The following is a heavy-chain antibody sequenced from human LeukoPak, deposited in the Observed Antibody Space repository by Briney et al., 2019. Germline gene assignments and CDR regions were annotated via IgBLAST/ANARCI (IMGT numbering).Heavy chain of an antibody. CDR3: ARTTEGYAGGPGYSYYYMDV. CDR1: GGSISSYY. J-gene: IGHJ6*03. D-gene: IGHD5-12*01. Sequence: SETLSLTCTVSGGSISSYYWSWIRQPPGKGLEWIGYIYYSGSTNYNPSLKSRVTISVDTSKNQFSLKLSSVTAADTAVYYCARTTEGYAGGPGYSYYYMDVWGKGTTVTISS. V-gene: IGHV4-59*01. CDR2: IYYSGST.